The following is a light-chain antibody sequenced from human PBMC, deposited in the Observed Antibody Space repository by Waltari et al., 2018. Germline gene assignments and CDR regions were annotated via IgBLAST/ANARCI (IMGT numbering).Light chain of an antibody. CDR1: GSELRGYDF. V-gene: IGLV2-14*01. CDR2: DVY. J-gene: IGLJ2*01. CDR3: SSYTSSGVV. Sequence: QSALTQPASVSGSPGQAIIISCTGTGSELRGYDFVSWYQQYPGKAPRLIIYDVYNRPSGVSNRFSGSKSDNTASLTISGLQAEDESVYYCSSYTSSGVVFGGGTKLTVL.